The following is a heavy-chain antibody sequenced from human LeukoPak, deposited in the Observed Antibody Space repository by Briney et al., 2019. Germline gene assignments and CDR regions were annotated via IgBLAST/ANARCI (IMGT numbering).Heavy chain of an antibody. Sequence: GGSLRLSCAASGFTFRYYGMTWVRQAPGKGLEWVSGISGSGGSTNYADSVKGRFTISRDNSKNTLYLQMNSLRAEDTAVYYCARDGGSGYFFVWGQGTLVTVSS. J-gene: IGHJ4*02. CDR2: ISGSGGST. D-gene: IGHD3-22*01. CDR1: GFTFRYYG. V-gene: IGHV3-23*01. CDR3: ARDGGSGYFFV.